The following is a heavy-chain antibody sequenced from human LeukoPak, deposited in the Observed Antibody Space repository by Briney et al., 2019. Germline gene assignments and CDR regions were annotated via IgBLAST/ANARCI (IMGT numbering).Heavy chain of an antibody. J-gene: IGHJ4*02. CDR3: VRGPDYGDRLDYFDN. D-gene: IGHD4-17*01. Sequence: AGSLRLSCAASGFTFRRHWMSWVRQAPGKGPEWVAHIKQDGTEYYVDSVKGRFIISRDNAKNSLYLQMNSLRAEDTAVYTCVRGPDYGDRLDYFDNWGQGTLVTVSS. CDR1: GFTFRRHW. CDR2: IKQDGTE. V-gene: IGHV3-7*01.